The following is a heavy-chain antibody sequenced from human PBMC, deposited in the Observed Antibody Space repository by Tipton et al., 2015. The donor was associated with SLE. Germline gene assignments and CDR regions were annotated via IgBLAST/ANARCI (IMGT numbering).Heavy chain of an antibody. CDR3: AREGYYDSSGYERFYFDY. CDR1: GFTFSSYG. CDR2: ISYDGSNK. J-gene: IGHJ4*02. D-gene: IGHD3-22*01. Sequence: SLRLSCAASGFTFSSYGMHWVRQAPGKGLEWVAVISYDGSNKYYADSVKGRFTISRDNSKNTLYLQMNSLRAEDTAVYYCAREGYYDSSGYERFYFDYWGQGTLVTVSS. V-gene: IGHV3-30*03.